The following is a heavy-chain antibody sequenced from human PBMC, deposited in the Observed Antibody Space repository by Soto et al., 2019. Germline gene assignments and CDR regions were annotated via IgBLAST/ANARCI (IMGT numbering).Heavy chain of an antibody. CDR1: GFTFSNYY. CDR2: ISSTGRTI. Sequence: PGGSLTLSCGASGFTFSNYYMSWIRQAPGKGLEWVSYISSTGRTIYYADSVKGRFTVSRDNAQNSLSLKLNSLGVEDTAVYYCARSYSSGWEFDYWGQGTQVTVSS. D-gene: IGHD6-19*01. V-gene: IGHV3-11*01. J-gene: IGHJ4*02. CDR3: ARSYSSGWEFDY.